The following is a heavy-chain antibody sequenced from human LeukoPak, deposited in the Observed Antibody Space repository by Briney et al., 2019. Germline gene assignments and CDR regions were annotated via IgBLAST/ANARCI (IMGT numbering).Heavy chain of an antibody. CDR1: GFTLSSYA. J-gene: IGHJ4*02. CDR2: ISGSGGST. Sequence: GGSLRLSCAASGFTLSSYAMSWVRQAPGKGLEWVSAISGSGGSTYYADSVKGRFTISRDNAKNSLYLQMNSLRAEDTAVYYCARDPGSHNSSGWYDYWGQGTLVTVSS. D-gene: IGHD6-19*01. V-gene: IGHV3-23*01. CDR3: ARDPGSHNSSGWYDY.